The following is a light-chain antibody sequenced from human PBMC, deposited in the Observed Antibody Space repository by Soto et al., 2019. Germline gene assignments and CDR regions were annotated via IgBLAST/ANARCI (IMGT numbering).Light chain of an antibody. Sequence: DIQMTHSHSTLSGSVGDRVAITSRASQTISSWLAWYQQKPGKAPKLLIYKASTLKSGVPSRFSGSGSGTEFTLTISSLQPEDFATYYCQQLNSYPVTFGQGTRLEIK. CDR3: QQLNSYPVT. V-gene: IGKV1-5*03. CDR2: KAS. J-gene: IGKJ5*01. CDR1: QTISSW.